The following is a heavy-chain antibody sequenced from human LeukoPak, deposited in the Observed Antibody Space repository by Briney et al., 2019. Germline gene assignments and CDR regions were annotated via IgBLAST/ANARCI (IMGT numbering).Heavy chain of an antibody. V-gene: IGHV4-39*01. J-gene: IGHJ4*02. CDR1: GVSISNSNYY. Sequence: SETLSLTCTVSGVSISNSNYYWGWIRQPPGQGVEWLASIYYKGDTYYSPSLNSRVTISVDTSKSQFSLKLMSVTAADTAVYYCARFIPRWGFEYWGQGTLVTVSS. D-gene: IGHD5-24*01. CDR3: ARFIPRWGFEY. CDR2: IYYKGDT.